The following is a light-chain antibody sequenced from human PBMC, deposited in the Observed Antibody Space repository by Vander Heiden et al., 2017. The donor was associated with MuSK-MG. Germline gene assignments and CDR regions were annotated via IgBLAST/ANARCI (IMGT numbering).Light chain of an antibody. V-gene: IGKV1-39*01. CDR1: QSSSSY. CDR2: AAS. J-gene: IGKJ3*01. CDR3: QQSYSTPCT. Sequence: DIPMPQSPSSLSASVGDIFTITCRASQSSSSYLNWYQQKPGKAPKLLIYAASSLQSGVPARFSGSGSGTDFTLTISSLQPEDFATYYCQQSYSTPCTFGPGTKVDIK.